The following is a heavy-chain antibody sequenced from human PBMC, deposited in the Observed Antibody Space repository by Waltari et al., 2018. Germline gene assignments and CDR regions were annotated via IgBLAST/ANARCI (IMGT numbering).Heavy chain of an antibody. V-gene: IGHV3-30*01. CDR1: GFIFSAYA. Sequence: QVQLVESGGGVVQPGKSLRLSCAASGFIFSAYAMHWVRRAPGKGLGWVAVISLDGKKEYYADSVKCRFTISRDNSKSIVYLQMNGLRNEDTALFYCAKRGTYGPALDYWGQGTLVTVSS. D-gene: IGHD3-10*01. J-gene: IGHJ4*02. CDR3: AKRGTYGPALDY. CDR2: ISLDGKKE.